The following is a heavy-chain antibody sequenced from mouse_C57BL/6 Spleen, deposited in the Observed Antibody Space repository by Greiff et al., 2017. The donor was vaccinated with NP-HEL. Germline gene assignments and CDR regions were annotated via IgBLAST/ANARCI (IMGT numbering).Heavy chain of an antibody. V-gene: IGHV1-42*01. CDR1: GYSFTGYY. J-gene: IGHJ2*01. D-gene: IGHD1-1*01. Sequence: EVQLQQSGPELVKPGASVKISCKASGYSFTGYYMNWVKQSPEKSLEWIGEINPSTGGTTYNQKFKAKATLTVDKSSSTAYMQLKSLTSEDPAVYYCARVRGGSSFDYWGQGTTLTVSS. CDR2: INPSTGGT. CDR3: ARVRGGSSFDY.